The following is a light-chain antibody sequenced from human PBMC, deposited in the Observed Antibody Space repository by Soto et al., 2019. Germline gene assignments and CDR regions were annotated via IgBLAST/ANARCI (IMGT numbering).Light chain of an antibody. CDR2: STI. CDR3: RPTMVLLSRV. CDR1: TGAVTSGYY. Sequence: QAVVTQEPSLTVSPGGTVTLTCTSSTGAVTSGYYPNWFQQKPGQAPRALIYSTINKHSWTPARFSGSLLGGKAALTLSGVQPEDEAEYYCRPTMVLLSRVFGGGTKLTVL. V-gene: IGLV7-43*01. J-gene: IGLJ3*02.